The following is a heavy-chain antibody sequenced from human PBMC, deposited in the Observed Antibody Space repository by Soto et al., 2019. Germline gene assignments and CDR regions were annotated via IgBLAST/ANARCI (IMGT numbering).Heavy chain of an antibody. V-gene: IGHV4-31*03. CDR1: GGSISSGGYY. J-gene: IGHJ4*02. Sequence: QVQLQESGPGLVKPSQTLSLTCTVSGGSISSGGYYWSWIRQHPGKGLEWIGYIYYSGSTYDNPSLKNRVTISVEPSKYQCSLKLSSVTAADTAVYYCARGGYYRYFDYWGQGTLVTVSS. D-gene: IGHD2-15*01. CDR2: IYYSGST. CDR3: ARGGYYRYFDY.